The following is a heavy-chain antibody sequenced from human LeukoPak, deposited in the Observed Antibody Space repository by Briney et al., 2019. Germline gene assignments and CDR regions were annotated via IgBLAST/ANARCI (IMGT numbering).Heavy chain of an antibody. J-gene: IGHJ4*02. D-gene: IGHD2-15*01. Sequence: GGSLRLSCAASGFTFSNHAMSSVRQTPGKGLQWVSVISGSGRTTEYADSVKGRFTISRDNSKNTLSLQMNSLRVEDTAIYYCAKYVVVKRYIDYWGQGTLVTVSS. V-gene: IGHV3-23*01. CDR3: AKYVVVKRYIDY. CDR1: GFTFSNHA. CDR2: ISGSGRTT.